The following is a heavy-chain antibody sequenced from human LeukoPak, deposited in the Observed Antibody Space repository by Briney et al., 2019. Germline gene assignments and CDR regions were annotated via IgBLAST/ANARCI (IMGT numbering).Heavy chain of an antibody. J-gene: IGHJ4*02. D-gene: IGHD5-24*01. Sequence: SETLSLTCTVSGGSISSYYWSWIRQPAGKGLEWIGRIYTSGSTNYNPSLKSRVTISVDTSKNQFSLKLSSVTAADTAVYYCARGSDVEMATFVGYWGQGTLVTVSS. CDR3: ARGSDVEMATFVGY. CDR1: GGSISSYY. V-gene: IGHV4-4*07. CDR2: IYTSGST.